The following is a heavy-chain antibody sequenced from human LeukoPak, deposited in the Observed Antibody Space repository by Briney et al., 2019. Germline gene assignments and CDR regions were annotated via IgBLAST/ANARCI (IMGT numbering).Heavy chain of an antibody. V-gene: IGHV3-30*19. CDR3: ARDRGALDY. J-gene: IGHJ4*02. CDR1: RFPFRTYN. D-gene: IGHD3-10*01. Sequence: GGSLRLSCAASRFPFRTYNMHWVRQAPGKGLEWVAVISNDGSDKYYADSVKGRFTISRDNSQNTLYLQMNTLKTEDTAVYFCARDRGALDYWGQGTLVTVSS. CDR2: ISNDGSDK.